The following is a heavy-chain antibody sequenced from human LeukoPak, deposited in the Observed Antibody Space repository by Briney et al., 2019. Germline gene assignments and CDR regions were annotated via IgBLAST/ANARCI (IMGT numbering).Heavy chain of an antibody. CDR2: IKQDGSEK. Sequence: PGGSLRLSSAASGFTFSSYWMSWVRQAPGKGLEWVANIKQDGSEKYYVDSVKGRFTISRDNAKNSLYLQMNSLRAEDTAVYYCARARAISLYYGMDVWGQGTTVTVSS. CDR3: ARARAISLYYGMDV. CDR1: GFTFSSYW. D-gene: IGHD3-9*01. V-gene: IGHV3-7*01. J-gene: IGHJ6*02.